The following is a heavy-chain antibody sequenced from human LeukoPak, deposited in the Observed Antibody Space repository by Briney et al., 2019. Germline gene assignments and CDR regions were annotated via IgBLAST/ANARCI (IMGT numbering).Heavy chain of an antibody. CDR2: ISYDGSNK. Sequence: GRSLRLACAASGFTFSSHAMHWVRQAPGKGLEWVAVISYDGSNKYYADSVKGRFTISRDNAKNSLYLQMNSLRAEDTAVYYCAELAITMIGGVWGKGTTVTISS. J-gene: IGHJ6*04. V-gene: IGHV3-30*04. CDR3: AELAITMIGGV. D-gene: IGHD3-10*02. CDR1: GFTFSSHA.